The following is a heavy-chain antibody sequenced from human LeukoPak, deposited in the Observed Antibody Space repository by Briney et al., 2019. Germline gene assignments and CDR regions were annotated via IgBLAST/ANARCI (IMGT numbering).Heavy chain of an antibody. CDR3: AGAYYYDSSGLPGHCYYYYGMDV. V-gene: IGHV4-59*12. Sequence: SETLSLTCSVSGGSTSSYYWSWIRQPPGKGLEWIGYVYYIGSINYNPSLKSRVTISLETSKNQFSLKLSSVTAADTAVYYCAGAYYYDSSGLPGHCYYYYGMDVWGQGTTVTVSS. D-gene: IGHD3-22*01. J-gene: IGHJ6*02. CDR2: VYYIGSI. CDR1: GGSTSSYY.